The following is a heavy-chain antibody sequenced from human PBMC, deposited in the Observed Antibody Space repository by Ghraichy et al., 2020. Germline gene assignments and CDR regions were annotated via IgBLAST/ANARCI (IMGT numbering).Heavy chain of an antibody. D-gene: IGHD3-3*01. Sequence: GGSLRLSCAASGFTFSSYWMSWVRQAPGKGLEWVANIKQDGSEKYYVDSVKGRFTISRDNAKNSLYLQMNSLRAEDTAVYYCARDVLRFLEWFSTPNYFDYWGQGTLVTVSS. V-gene: IGHV3-7*03. CDR2: IKQDGSEK. J-gene: IGHJ4*02. CDR1: GFTFSSYW. CDR3: ARDVLRFLEWFSTPNYFDY.